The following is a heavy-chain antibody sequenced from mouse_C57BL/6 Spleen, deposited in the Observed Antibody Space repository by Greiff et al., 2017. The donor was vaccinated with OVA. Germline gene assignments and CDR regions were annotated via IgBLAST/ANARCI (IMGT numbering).Heavy chain of an antibody. CDR1: GYTFTSYW. CDR3: ARSYGSSHWYFEV. CDR2: IDPSDSYT. D-gene: IGHD1-1*01. V-gene: IGHV1-69*01. J-gene: IGHJ1*03. Sequence: QVQLQQPGAELVMPGASVKLSCKASGYTFTSYWMHWVKQRPGQGLEWIGEIDPSDSYTNYNQKFKGKSTLTVDKSSSTAYMQLSSLTSEDSAVYYCARSYGSSHWYFEVWGTGTTVTVSS.